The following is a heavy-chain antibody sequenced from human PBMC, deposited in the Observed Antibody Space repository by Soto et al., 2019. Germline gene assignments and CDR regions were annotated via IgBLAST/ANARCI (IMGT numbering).Heavy chain of an antibody. CDR2: ISGSGGST. V-gene: IGHV3-23*01. Sequence: GGSLILSCAASGFTFSSDAMSWVRQAPGKGLEWVSAISGSGGSTYYADSAKGRFTISRDNTKNTLYLQMNSLRAEDTAVYYCAKALYYYDSSGYYPDYYYYGMDVWGQGTTVTVSS. CDR1: GFTFSSDA. CDR3: AKALYYYDSSGYYPDYYYYGMDV. D-gene: IGHD3-22*01. J-gene: IGHJ6*02.